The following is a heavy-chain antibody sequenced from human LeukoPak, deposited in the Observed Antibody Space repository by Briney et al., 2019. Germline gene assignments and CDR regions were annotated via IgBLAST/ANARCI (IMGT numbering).Heavy chain of an antibody. CDR3: ARLRGAAPGY. CDR1: GGSFSGYY. CDR2: INHSGST. J-gene: IGHJ4*02. V-gene: IGHV4-34*01. D-gene: IGHD6-25*01. Sequence: SETLSLTCAVYGGSFSGYYWSWIRHPPGKGLEWIGEINHSGSTNYNPSLKSRVTISVDTSKNQFSLKLSSVTAADTAVYYCARLRGAAPGYWGQGTLVTVSS.